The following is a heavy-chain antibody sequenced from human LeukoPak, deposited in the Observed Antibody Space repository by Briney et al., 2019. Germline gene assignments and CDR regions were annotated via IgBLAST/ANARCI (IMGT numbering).Heavy chain of an antibody. CDR3: ARFFSRPRCHPSYSSGRDV. D-gene: IGHD2-2*01. Sequence: SVKVSCKASGGTFSSYAISWVRQAPGQGLEWMGRIIPILGIANYAQKFQGRVTITADKSTSTAYMELSSLRSEDTAVYYCARFFSRPRCHPSYSSGRDVGAKG. J-gene: IGHJ6*02. CDR2: IIPILGIA. CDR1: GGTFSSYA. V-gene: IGHV1-69*04.